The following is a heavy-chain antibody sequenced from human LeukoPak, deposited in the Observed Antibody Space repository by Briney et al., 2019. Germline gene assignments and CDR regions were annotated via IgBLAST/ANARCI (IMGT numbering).Heavy chain of an antibody. V-gene: IGHV3-30-3*01. Sequence: GGSLRLSCAASGFTFSSYDMPWVRQAPGKGLEWVAVISYDGGNKYYADSVRGRFTIFRDNSKNTLNLEMNSLRVDDTAVYYCARTTLTSFNSFDIWGQGTMVTVSS. J-gene: IGHJ3*02. D-gene: IGHD4-17*01. CDR1: GFTFSSYD. CDR2: ISYDGGNK. CDR3: ARTTLTSFNSFDI.